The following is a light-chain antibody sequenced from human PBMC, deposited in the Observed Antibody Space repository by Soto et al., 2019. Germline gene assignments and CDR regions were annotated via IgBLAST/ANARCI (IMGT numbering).Light chain of an antibody. Sequence: QSVLTQPASVSGSPGQSITISCTGTSSDVGGYNYVSWYQQQSGKAPKLMIHEVSNRPSGVSNRFSGSKSGNTASLTISGLQAEDEADYYCSSVTSSRAYVCGSGTKVTVL. CDR1: SSDVGGYNY. CDR3: SSVTSSRAYV. J-gene: IGLJ1*01. CDR2: EVS. V-gene: IGLV2-14*01.